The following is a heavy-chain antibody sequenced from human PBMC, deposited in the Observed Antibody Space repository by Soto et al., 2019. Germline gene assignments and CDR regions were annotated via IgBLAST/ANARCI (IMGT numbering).Heavy chain of an antibody. Sequence: NPSETLSLTCTVSGGSISSGGYYWSWIRQHPGKGLEWIGYIYYSGSTYYNPSLKSRVTISVDTSKNQFSLKLSSVTAADTAVYYCASFCGGDCSTPLWYYFDYWGQGTLVTVSS. CDR2: IYYSGST. CDR1: GGSISSGGYY. V-gene: IGHV4-31*03. D-gene: IGHD2-21*02. J-gene: IGHJ4*02. CDR3: ASFCGGDCSTPLWYYFDY.